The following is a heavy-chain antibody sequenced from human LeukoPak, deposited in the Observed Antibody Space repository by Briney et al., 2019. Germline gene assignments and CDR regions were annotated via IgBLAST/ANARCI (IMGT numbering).Heavy chain of an antibody. CDR3: AREGYSYGYGDYFDY. CDR2: IYYSGIT. J-gene: IGHJ4*02. V-gene: IGHV4-59*12. Sequence: SETLSLTCTVSGGSISSYYWNWIRQPPGKGLEWIGYIYYSGITNYNPSLKSRVTISVDTSKNQFSLKLSSVTAADTAVYYCAREGYSYGYGDYFDYWGQGTLVTVSS. CDR1: GGSISSYY. D-gene: IGHD5-18*01.